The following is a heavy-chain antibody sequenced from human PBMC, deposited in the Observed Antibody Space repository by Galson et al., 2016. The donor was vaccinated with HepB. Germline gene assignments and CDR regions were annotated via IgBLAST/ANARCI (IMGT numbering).Heavy chain of an antibody. CDR1: GGSISSPSHY. Sequence: SETLSLTCTVSGGSISSPSHYWGCIRQPPGKGLEWIGNIYYSGRTYYNPSLKSRVTMSVDTPKNQFSLKLTSVTAADTAVYYCAREEITWGQGTTVTVSS. V-gene: IGHV4-39*02. CDR3: AREEIT. D-gene: IGHD1-14*01. J-gene: IGHJ6*02. CDR2: IYYSGRT.